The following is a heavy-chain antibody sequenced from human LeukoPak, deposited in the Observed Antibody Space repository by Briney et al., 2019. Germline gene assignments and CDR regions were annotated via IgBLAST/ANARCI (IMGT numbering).Heavy chain of an antibody. CDR3: AKEEGDSSGSYYKYWYFDL. D-gene: IGHD3-22*01. J-gene: IGHJ2*01. V-gene: IGHV3-66*02. CDR1: GFTVSYNY. CDR2: NYRGGDT. Sequence: GRSLRLSCEVSGFTVSYNYMRWVRQAPGKGPEWVSVNYRGGDTFYADSVKGRFILSRDSSKNTLYLQMNSLGVEDTAVYYCAKEEGDSSGSYYKYWYFDLWGRGTLVTVSS.